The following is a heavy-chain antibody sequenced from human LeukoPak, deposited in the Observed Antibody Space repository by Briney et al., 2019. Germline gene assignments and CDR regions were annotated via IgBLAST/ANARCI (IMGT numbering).Heavy chain of an antibody. V-gene: IGHV1-18*01. J-gene: IGHJ4*02. D-gene: IGHD3-22*01. Sequence: ASVKVSCKASGYTFTSYGISWVRQAPGQGLEWMGWISAYNGNTNYAQKLQGRVTMTTDTSTSTAYKELRSLRSDDTAVYYCARDGEHYYDSSGIFPFYWGQGTLVTVSS. CDR1: GYTFTSYG. CDR2: ISAYNGNT. CDR3: ARDGEHYYDSSGIFPFY.